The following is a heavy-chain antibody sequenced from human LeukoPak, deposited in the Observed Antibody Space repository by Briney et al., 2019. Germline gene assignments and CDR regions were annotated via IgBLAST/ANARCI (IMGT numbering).Heavy chain of an antibody. Sequence: GESLKISCKGSGYSFTTHWIRWVRQMDGKGLECMGRIDPCDSYTNYRPSFQVHVSISADKSNSTAYLQWSSLKASDTAMYYCARDGFTMVRGIIISYYGMDVWGQGTTVTVSS. J-gene: IGHJ6*02. CDR3: ARDGFTMVRGIIISYYGMDV. D-gene: IGHD3-10*01. CDR2: IDPCDSYT. CDR1: GYSFTTHW. V-gene: IGHV5-10-1*01.